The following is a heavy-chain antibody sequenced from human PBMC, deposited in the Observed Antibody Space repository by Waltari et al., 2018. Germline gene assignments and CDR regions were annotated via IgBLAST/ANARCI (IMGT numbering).Heavy chain of an antibody. V-gene: IGHV3-64*01. CDR1: GFSFGRPA. D-gene: IGHD2-2*01. Sequence: EVQLVESGGGLVQPGGALRLPCAAAGFSFGRPAMHWVRQAPGKGLEYVSAISGDGGATYYSNSVKGRFTISRDNSKNTLYLQMGSLRAEDMAMYYCARDLYCSSTACYAPFDYWGQGTLVTVS. J-gene: IGHJ4*02. CDR3: ARDLYCSSTACYAPFDY. CDR2: ISGDGGAT.